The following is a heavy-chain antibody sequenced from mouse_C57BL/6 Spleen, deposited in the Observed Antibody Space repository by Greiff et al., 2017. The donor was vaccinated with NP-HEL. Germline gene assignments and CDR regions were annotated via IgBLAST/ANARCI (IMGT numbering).Heavy chain of an antibody. CDR1: GFNIKDDY. D-gene: IGHD4-1*01. V-gene: IGHV14-4*01. J-gene: IGHJ3*01. CDR2: IDPENGDT. CDR3: TNWDVAY. Sequence: VQLQQSGAELVRPGASVKLSCTASGFNIKDDYMHWVKQRPEQGLEWIGWIDPENGDTEDASKFQGKATITADTSSNTAYLQLSSLTSEDTAVYYCTNWDVAYWGQGTLVTVSA.